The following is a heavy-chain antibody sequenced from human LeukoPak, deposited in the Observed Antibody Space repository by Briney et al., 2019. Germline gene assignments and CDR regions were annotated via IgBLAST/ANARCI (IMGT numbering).Heavy chain of an antibody. V-gene: IGHV1-2*02. D-gene: IGHD1-20*01. CDR2: INPNSGGT. J-gene: IGHJ6*03. Sequence: ASVKVSCKASGYTFTGYYMHWVRQAPGQGLEWMGWINPNSGGTNYAQKFQGRVTMTRDTSISTAYMELSRLRSDDTAVYYCARYIWNYYYYYMDVWGKGTTVTVSS. CDR1: GYTFTGYY. CDR3: ARYIWNYYYYYMDV.